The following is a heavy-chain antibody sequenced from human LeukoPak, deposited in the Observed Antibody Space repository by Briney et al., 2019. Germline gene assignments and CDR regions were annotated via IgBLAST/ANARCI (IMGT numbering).Heavy chain of an antibody. CDR1: GGSISGFY. CDR3: ATVLYYDSSGYER. D-gene: IGHD3-22*01. V-gene: IGHV4-59*12. CDR2: IYSSGST. J-gene: IGHJ4*02. Sequence: SETLSLTCTVSGGSISGFYWSWIRQPPGNRLEWIGYIYSSGSTNYNPSLKSRVTISVDTSKNQFSLKLNSVTAADTAVYYCATVLYYDSSGYERWGQGTLVTVSS.